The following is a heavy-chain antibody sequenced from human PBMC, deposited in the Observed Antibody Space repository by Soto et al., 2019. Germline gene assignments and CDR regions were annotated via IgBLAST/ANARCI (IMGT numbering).Heavy chain of an antibody. V-gene: IGHV3-30*02. CDR1: GSGFSFSSYG. CDR3: VRRGLAVAGQEY. D-gene: IGHD6-19*01. CDR2: IAFDASNQ. Sequence: GGSLRLSCAASGSGFSFSSYGMHWVRQVPGEGLEWVAFIAFDASNQYYADSVKGRFSISRDNSKSTLSLQMNSLRVDDTAIYFCVRRGLAVAGQEYWGQGSLVTVSS. J-gene: IGHJ4*02.